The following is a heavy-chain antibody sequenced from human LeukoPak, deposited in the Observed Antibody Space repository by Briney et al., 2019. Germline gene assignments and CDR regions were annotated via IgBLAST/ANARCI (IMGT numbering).Heavy chain of an antibody. CDR2: IYYTGNT. CDR1: GGSISGYY. CDR3: ARGGSGYDSFYYYGMDV. Sequence: SETLSLTCTVSGGSISGYYLTWIRQTPGKELEWIGYIYYTGNTNYNPSLRSRVTISLDTSKTQCSLRLTSVTAADTAVYYCARGGSGYDSFYYYGMDVWGQGTTVTVSS. D-gene: IGHD5-12*01. V-gene: IGHV4-59*08. J-gene: IGHJ6*02.